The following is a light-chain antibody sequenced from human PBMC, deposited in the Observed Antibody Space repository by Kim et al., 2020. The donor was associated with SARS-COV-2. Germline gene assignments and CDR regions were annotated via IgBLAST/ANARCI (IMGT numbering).Light chain of an antibody. Sequence: KTVTFACPGRICNIASNYVQWYQQRPGSAPPTVIYEDNERPSGVPDRFSGSIDSSSNSASLTISGLKTEDEADYYCQSYDDSNRWVFGGGTKLTVL. CDR1: ICNIASNY. CDR2: EDN. V-gene: IGLV6-57*02. CDR3: QSYDDSNRWV. J-gene: IGLJ3*02.